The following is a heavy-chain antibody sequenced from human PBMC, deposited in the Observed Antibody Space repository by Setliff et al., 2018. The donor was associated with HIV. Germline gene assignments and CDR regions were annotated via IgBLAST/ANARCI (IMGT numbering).Heavy chain of an antibody. CDR3: ASGEPYYYDSTGYSGNYFDY. V-gene: IGHV4-4*02. CDR2: IYHGGST. Sequence: PSETLSLTCAVSGGSISSSNWWSWVRQPPGKGLEWIGEIYHGGSTNYNPSLKSRVTISVDKSKNQFSLKLASVTAADTAVYYCASGEPYYYDSTGYSGNYFDYWGQGTLVTVYS. D-gene: IGHD3-22*01. J-gene: IGHJ4*02. CDR1: GGSISSSNW.